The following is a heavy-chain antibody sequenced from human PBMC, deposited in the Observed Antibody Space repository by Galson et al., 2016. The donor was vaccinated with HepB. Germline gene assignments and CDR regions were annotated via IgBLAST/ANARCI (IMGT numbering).Heavy chain of an antibody. V-gene: IGHV1-2*06. D-gene: IGHD6-6*01. CDR2: INPDSGGT. CDR3: VRDRRPVARRYIWFDP. CDR1: GYAFNAFY. Sequence: SVKVSCKASGYAFNAFYIHWVRQAPGQGLEWMGRINPDSGGTNYAHKFPGRVTMTRDTSIRTAYMELSSLRSDDTAVYFCVRDRRPVARRYIWFDPWGQGTRVTVSS. J-gene: IGHJ5*02.